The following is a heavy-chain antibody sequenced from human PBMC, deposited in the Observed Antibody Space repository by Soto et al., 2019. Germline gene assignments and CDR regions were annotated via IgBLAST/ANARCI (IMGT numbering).Heavy chain of an antibody. CDR2: INPNSGGT. J-gene: IGHJ6*02. D-gene: IGHD3-10*01. V-gene: IGHV1-2*02. CDR1: GYTFTGYY. Sequence: ASVKVSCKASGYTFTGYYMHWVRQAPGQGLEWMGWINPNSGGTNYAQKFQGRVTMTRDTSISTAYMELSRLRSDDTAVYYCARGTGEFGELLSPYYYYGMDVWGQGTTVTV. CDR3: ARGTGEFGELLSPYYYYGMDV.